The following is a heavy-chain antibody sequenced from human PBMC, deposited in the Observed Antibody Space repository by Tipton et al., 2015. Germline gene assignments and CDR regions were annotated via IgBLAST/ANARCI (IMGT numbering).Heavy chain of an antibody. CDR1: GDSVSSKTAT. CDR3: ATSYAANPSGFWF. CDR2: TYYRSKWYN. J-gene: IGHJ4*02. Sequence: GLVKPSQTLSLTCAISGDSVSSKTATWNWIRQSPSRGFEWLGRTYYRSKWYNDYAESVKGRITISPDTSKNQFSLQLSSVTAADTAVYFCATSYAANPSGFWFWGQGTLVTVSS. V-gene: IGHV6-1*01. D-gene: IGHD2-15*01.